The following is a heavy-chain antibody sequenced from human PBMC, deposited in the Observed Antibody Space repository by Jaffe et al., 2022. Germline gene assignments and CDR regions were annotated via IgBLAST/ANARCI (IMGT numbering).Heavy chain of an antibody. CDR3: ARARFLEWLFDAPWDY. CDR1: GFTFSSYS. Sequence: EVQLVESGGGLVQPGGSLRLSCAASGFTFSSYSMNWVRQAPGKGLEWVSYISSSSSTIYYADSVKGRFTISRDNAKNSLYLQMNSLRAEDTAVYYCARARFLEWLFDAPWDYWGQGTLVTVSS. J-gene: IGHJ4*02. CDR2: ISSSSSTI. D-gene: IGHD3-3*01. V-gene: IGHV3-48*01.